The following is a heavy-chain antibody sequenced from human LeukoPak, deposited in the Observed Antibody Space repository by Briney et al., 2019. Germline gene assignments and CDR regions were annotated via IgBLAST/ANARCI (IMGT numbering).Heavy chain of an antibody. V-gene: IGHV3-7*01. CDR2: IKKTGSET. CDR3: ASENGYCSGANCYSYFDS. Sequence: PGGSLKLSCVGSGFTFSSYWMSWVRQAPGKGLEWVAYIKKTGSETYYMDSVEGRFTITRDNSRDSVFLHMYGLRAEDTAVYFCASENGYCSGANCYSYFDSWGQGTLVTVSS. D-gene: IGHD2-15*01. CDR1: GFTFSSYW. J-gene: IGHJ4*02.